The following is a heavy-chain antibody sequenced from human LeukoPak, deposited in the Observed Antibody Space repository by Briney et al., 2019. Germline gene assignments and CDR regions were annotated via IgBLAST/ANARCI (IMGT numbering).Heavy chain of an antibody. CDR1: GGSISSSSYY. J-gene: IGHJ4*02. D-gene: IGHD3-10*01. V-gene: IGHV4-39*07. Sequence: SETLSLTCTVSGGSISSSSYYWGWIRQPPGKGLEWIGPIYFNGNTYYHPSLKSRVTISVDTSKNQFSLKLTSVTAADTAVYYCARFLDYGSGSGHFDYWGQGNLVTVSS. CDR2: IYFNGNT. CDR3: ARFLDYGSGSGHFDY.